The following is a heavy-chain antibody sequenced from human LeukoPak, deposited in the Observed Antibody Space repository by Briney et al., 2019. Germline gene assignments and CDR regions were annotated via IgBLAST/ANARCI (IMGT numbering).Heavy chain of an antibody. CDR1: GFTFSSYA. CDR2: ISGSGGST. J-gene: IGHJ6*02. Sequence: GGSLRLSCAASGFTFSSYAMSWVRQAPGKGLEWVSAISGSGGSTYYADSVKGRFTISRDNSKNTLYLQMNSLRAEDTAIYYCAKAPAPYYYYYGMDVWGQGTAVTVS. CDR3: AKAPAPYYYYYGMDV. V-gene: IGHV3-23*01.